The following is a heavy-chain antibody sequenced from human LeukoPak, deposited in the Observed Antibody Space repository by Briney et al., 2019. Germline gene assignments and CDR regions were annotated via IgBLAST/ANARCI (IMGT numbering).Heavy chain of an antibody. J-gene: IGHJ4*02. CDR2: IKEDGSET. D-gene: IGHD1-26*01. V-gene: IGHV3-7*02. Sequence: GGSLRLSCIASAFAFSNNWMSWVRQAPGKGLEWVASIKEDGSETYYVDSVKGRFTISRDNAKNSLYLQMNSLRAEDTAVYYCVRGLLGDFDYWGQGTLVTVSS. CDR3: VRGLLGDFDY. CDR1: AFAFSNNW.